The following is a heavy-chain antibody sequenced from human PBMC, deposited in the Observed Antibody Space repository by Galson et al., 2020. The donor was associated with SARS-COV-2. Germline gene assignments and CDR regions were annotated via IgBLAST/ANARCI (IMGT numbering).Heavy chain of an antibody. D-gene: IGHD7-27*01. V-gene: IGHV4-61*08. J-gene: IGHJ6*02. CDR1: GGSVTSGGSS. CDR3: ARGLGNTYDYYGLDV. Sequence: SETLSLTCTVSGGSVTSGGSSWRWIRQPPGKGLEWIGSIYYSGSPNYNSSLKSRVTISTDTSKNQLSLKLSSVTAADTAVYYCARGLGNTYDYYGLDVWGPGTTVTVSS. CDR2: IYYSGSP.